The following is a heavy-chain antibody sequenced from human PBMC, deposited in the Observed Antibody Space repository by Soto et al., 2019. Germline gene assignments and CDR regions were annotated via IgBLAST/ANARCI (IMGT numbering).Heavy chain of an antibody. V-gene: IGHV5-51*01. Sequence: GESLKISCKGSGYSFTSYWIGWVRQMPGKGLEWMGIIYPGDSDTRYSPSFQGQVTISADKSISTAYLQWSSLKASDTAMYYCARRGSSRWYSYQDVLAFRAQGTTDPGSS. CDR2: IYPGDSDT. J-gene: IGHJ6*02. CDR1: GYSFTSYW. CDR3: ARRGSSRWYSYQDVLAF. D-gene: IGHD6-13*01.